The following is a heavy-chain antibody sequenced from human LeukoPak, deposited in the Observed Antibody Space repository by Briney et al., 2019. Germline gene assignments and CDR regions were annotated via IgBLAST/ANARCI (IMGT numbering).Heavy chain of an antibody. Sequence: SETLSLTCSVPGDSITSSSYYWAWIRQPPEKGLEWIGSVYYTGGTNYNPSLKSRVTISVDTSKNQFSLKLSSVTAADTAVYYCARLRFLEWLSYNWFDPWGQGTLVTVSS. V-gene: IGHV4-39*07. CDR1: GDSITSSSYY. CDR3: ARLRFLEWLSYNWFDP. J-gene: IGHJ5*02. D-gene: IGHD3-3*01. CDR2: VYYTGGT.